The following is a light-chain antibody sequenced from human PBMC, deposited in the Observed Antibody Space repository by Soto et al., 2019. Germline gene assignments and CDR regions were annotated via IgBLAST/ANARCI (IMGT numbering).Light chain of an antibody. CDR1: QSVSSN. V-gene: IGKV3-15*01. Sequence: EIVMTQSPATLSVSPGERATLSCRASQSVSSNLAWYQQKPGQTPKLIIYVASTRATGIPARFSGRGSGTEFTLTISSLQSEDFAVYYCQQYNVWPLTFGGGTKVEFK. J-gene: IGKJ4*01. CDR3: QQYNVWPLT. CDR2: VAS.